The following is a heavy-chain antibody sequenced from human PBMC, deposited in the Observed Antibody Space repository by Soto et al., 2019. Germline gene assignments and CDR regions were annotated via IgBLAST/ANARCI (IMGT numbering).Heavy chain of an antibody. J-gene: IGHJ4*02. D-gene: IGHD4-17*01. V-gene: IGHV4-30-4*01. CDR1: GGSISSGAYY. Sequence: PSETLSLTWTVSGGSISSGAYYWSWVRQPPGKGLEWIGYIYYSGSTYYNPSLKSRVTISVDTSKNQFSLKLSSVTATDTAVYYCARDNYGDTYYFDYWGQGTLVTVSS. CDR3: ARDNYGDTYYFDY. CDR2: IYYSGST.